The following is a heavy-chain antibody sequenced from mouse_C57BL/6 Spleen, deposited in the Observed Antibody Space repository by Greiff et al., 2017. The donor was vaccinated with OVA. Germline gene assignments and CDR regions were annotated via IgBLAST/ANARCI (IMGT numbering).Heavy chain of an antibody. Sequence: VKLQESGAELVRPGASVTLSCKASGYTFTDYEMHWVKQTPVHGLEWIGAIDPETGGTAYNQKFKGKAILTADKSSSTAYMELRSLTSEDSAVYYCTGGYDVHYYAMDYWGQGTSVTVSS. CDR2: IDPETGGT. CDR3: TGGYDVHYYAMDY. D-gene: IGHD2-14*01. J-gene: IGHJ4*01. CDR1: GYTFTDYE. V-gene: IGHV1-15*01.